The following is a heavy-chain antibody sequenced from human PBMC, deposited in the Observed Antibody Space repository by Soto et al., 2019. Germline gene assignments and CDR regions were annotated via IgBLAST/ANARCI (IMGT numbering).Heavy chain of an antibody. D-gene: IGHD6-13*01. CDR2: IWYDGSNK. J-gene: IGHJ4*02. Sequence: GGSLRLSCAASGFTFSSYGMHWVRQAPGKGLEWVAVIWYDGSNKYYADSVKGRFTISRDNSKNTLYLQMNSLRAEDTAVYYCARDRIAAAGYFDYWAQGTLVTVSS. V-gene: IGHV3-33*01. CDR3: ARDRIAAAGYFDY. CDR1: GFTFSSYG.